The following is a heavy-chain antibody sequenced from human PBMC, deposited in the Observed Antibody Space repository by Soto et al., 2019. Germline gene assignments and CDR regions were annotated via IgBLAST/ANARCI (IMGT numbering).Heavy chain of an antibody. V-gene: IGHV1-46*01. CDR1: GYTFTSYY. CDR2: INPSGGST. Sequence: ASVKVSCKASGYTFTSYYMHWVRQAPGQGLEWMGIINPSGGSTSYAQKFQGRVTMTRDTSTSTVYMELSSLRSEDTAVYYCARVGQQLVLRYYYYYGMDVWRQGTTGTVS. J-gene: IGHJ6*02. D-gene: IGHD6-13*01. CDR3: ARVGQQLVLRYYYYYGMDV.